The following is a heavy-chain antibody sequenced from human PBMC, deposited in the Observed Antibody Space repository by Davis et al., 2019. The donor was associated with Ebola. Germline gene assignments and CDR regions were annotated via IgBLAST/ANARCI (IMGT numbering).Heavy chain of an antibody. V-gene: IGHV3-21*05. D-gene: IGHD2-15*01. Sequence: GGSLRLSCAASGFTFSSYEMNWVRQAPGKGLEWVSYISSSSSYIYYADSVKGRFTISRDNAKNSLYLQMNSLRAEDTAVYYCARGGNSICSGGSCYSGWFDPWGQGTLVTVSS. CDR1: GFTFSSYE. CDR3: ARGGNSICSGGSCYSGWFDP. J-gene: IGHJ5*02. CDR2: ISSSSSYI.